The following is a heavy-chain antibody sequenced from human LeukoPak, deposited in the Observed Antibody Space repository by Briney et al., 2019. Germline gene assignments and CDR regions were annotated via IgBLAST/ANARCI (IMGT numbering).Heavy chain of an antibody. V-gene: IGHV3-23*01. CDR1: GFTFSSFA. CDR2: ISGSGGGT. CDR3: AKGDSISWYYFDY. Sequence: GGSLRLSCEASGFTFSSFAMTWVRQAPGKGLEWVSGISGSGGGTYYADSVKGRFTISRDNSKNTLYLQMNSLRAEDTAVYYCAKGDSISWYYFDYWGQGTLVTVSS. J-gene: IGHJ4*02. D-gene: IGHD6-13*01.